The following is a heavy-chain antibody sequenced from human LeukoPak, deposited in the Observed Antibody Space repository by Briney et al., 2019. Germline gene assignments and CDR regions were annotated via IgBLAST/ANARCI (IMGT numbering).Heavy chain of an antibody. CDR1: GFTFRDYY. CDR3: ARGGYSYGSPALYYFDY. V-gene: IGHV3-11*01. D-gene: IGHD5-18*01. J-gene: IGHJ4*02. CDR2: ISSSGSTI. Sequence: GGSLRLSCAASGFTFRDYYMSWIRQAPGKGLEGVSYISSSGSTIYYADSVKGRFTISRDNGKNSLYLQMHRLSAEDTAVYYCARGGYSYGSPALYYFDYWGQGTLVTVSS.